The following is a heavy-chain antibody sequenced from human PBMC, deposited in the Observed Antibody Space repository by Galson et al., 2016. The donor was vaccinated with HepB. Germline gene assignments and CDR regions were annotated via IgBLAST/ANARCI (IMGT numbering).Heavy chain of an antibody. CDR3: ARHLRSGCGFATCPSGYGLDV. CDR2: INPRGYDT. Sequence: QSGAEVKKPGESLKISCKGSGSSFTHYWIAWVRQMPGKGLEWVGIINPRGYDTRYSPAFQGQVTISADRSNSTAFLQWSSLKASDTAMYYCARHLRSGCGFATCPSGYGLDVWGQGTTVTVSS. V-gene: IGHV5-51*01. D-gene: IGHD2-21*01. CDR1: GSSFTHYW. J-gene: IGHJ6*02.